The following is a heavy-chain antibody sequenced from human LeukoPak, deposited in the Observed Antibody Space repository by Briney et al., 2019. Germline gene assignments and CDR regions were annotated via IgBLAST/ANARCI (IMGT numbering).Heavy chain of an antibody. CDR2: IYTSGST. V-gene: IGHV4-4*07. CDR3: ARVYDSSGSDAFDI. CDR1: GGSISSYY. J-gene: IGHJ3*02. D-gene: IGHD3-22*01. Sequence: SETLSLTCTVSGGSISSYYWSWIRQPAGKGLEWIGRIYTSGSTNYNPSLKSRVTMSVDTSKNQFSLKLSSVTAADTAVYYCARVYDSSGSDAFDIWGQGTMVTVSS.